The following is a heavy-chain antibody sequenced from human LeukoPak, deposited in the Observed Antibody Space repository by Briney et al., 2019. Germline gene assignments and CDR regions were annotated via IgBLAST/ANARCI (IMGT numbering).Heavy chain of an antibody. CDR2: ISYDGSNK. CDR3: ARADSSGYYYEYFQH. D-gene: IGHD3-22*01. Sequence: GGSLRLSYAASGFTFSSYAMHWVRQAPGKGLEWVAVISYDGSNKYYADSVKGRFTISRDNSKNTLYLQMNSLRAEDTAVYYCARADSSGYYYEYFQHWGQGTLVTVSS. J-gene: IGHJ1*01. V-gene: IGHV3-30-3*01. CDR1: GFTFSSYA.